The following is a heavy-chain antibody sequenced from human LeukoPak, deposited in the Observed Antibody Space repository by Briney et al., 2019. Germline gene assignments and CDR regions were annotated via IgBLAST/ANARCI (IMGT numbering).Heavy chain of an antibody. V-gene: IGHV5-51*01. CDR3: ARATGSGYYYYYMDA. Sequence: GESLKISCKGSGYSFTSYWIGWVRQMPGKGLEWMGIIYPGDSDTRYSPSFQGQVTISADKSISTAYLQWSSLKASDTAMYYCARATGSGYYYYYMDAWGKGTTVTVSS. D-gene: IGHD3-10*01. J-gene: IGHJ6*03. CDR1: GYSFTSYW. CDR2: IYPGDSDT.